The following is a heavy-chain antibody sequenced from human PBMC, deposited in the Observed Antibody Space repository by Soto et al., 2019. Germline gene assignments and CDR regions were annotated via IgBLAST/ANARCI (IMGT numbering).Heavy chain of an antibody. CDR1: GFTFSNYW. CDR2: INQDGSEK. Sequence: GGSLRLSCVVSGFTFSNYWMSWVRQAPGKGLEWVANINQDGSEKYYMDSVKGRVTISRDNAKNSLYLQMNSLRAEDTAVYFCASRQSTMTYWGQGTLVTVSS. V-gene: IGHV3-7*01. CDR3: ASRQSTMTY. D-gene: IGHD4-17*01. J-gene: IGHJ4*02.